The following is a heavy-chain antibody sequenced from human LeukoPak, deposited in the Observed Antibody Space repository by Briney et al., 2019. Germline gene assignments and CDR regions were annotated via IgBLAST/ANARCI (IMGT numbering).Heavy chain of an antibody. CDR1: GGSISSYY. CDR3: ARGRPGDYVWGSYRSYFDY. J-gene: IGHJ4*02. D-gene: IGHD3-16*02. V-gene: IGHV4-59*12. CDR2: IYYSGST. Sequence: SETLSLTCTVSGGSISSYYWSWIRQPPGKGLEWIGYIYYSGSTNYNPSLKSRVTISVDTSKNQFSLKLSSVTAADTAVYYCARGRPGDYVWGSYRSYFDYWGQGTLVTVSS.